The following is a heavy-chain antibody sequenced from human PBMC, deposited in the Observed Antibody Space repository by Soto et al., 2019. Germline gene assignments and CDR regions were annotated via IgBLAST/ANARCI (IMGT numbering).Heavy chain of an antibody. J-gene: IGHJ5*02. V-gene: IGHV3-30*18. CDR3: AKAESEVTTGWFDP. D-gene: IGHD4-17*01. CDR1: GFTFSSYG. CDR2: ISYDGSNK. Sequence: QVQLLESGGGVVQPGRSLRLSCAASGFTFSSYGMHWVRRAPGKGLEWVAVISYDGSNKYYADSVKGRFTISRDNSKNTLYLQMNSLRAEDTAVYYCAKAESEVTTGWFDPWGQGTLVTVSS.